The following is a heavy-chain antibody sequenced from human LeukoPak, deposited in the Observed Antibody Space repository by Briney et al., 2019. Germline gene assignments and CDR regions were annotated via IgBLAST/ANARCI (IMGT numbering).Heavy chain of an antibody. V-gene: IGHV3-23*01. CDR2: IRGSGTSA. CDR3: AKNSGSRFGWFDP. J-gene: IGHJ5*02. D-gene: IGHD1-26*01. Sequence: GGSLRLSCAASGFTFSTYAMSWVRQAPGKGLEWVSTIRGSGTSAYYADSVKGRFTISRDSSKSTMYLQMNSLSGGDTAVYYCAKNSGSRFGWFDPWGQGTLVTVSS. CDR1: GFTFSTYA.